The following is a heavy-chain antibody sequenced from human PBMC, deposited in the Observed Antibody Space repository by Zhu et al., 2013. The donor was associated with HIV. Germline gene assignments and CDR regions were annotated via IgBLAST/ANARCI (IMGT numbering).Heavy chain of an antibody. V-gene: IGHV4-59*01. J-gene: IGHJ4*02. CDR1: GGSISSYY. CDR3: ARSRDYSSGWYVSGY. CDR2: IYYSGST. D-gene: IGHD6-19*01. Sequence: QVQLQESGPGLVKPSETLSLTCTVSGGSISSYYWSWIRQPPGKGLEWIGYIYYSGSTNYNPSLKSRVTISVDTSKNQFSLKLSSVTAADTAVYYCARSRDYSSGWYVSGYWGQGTLVTVSS.